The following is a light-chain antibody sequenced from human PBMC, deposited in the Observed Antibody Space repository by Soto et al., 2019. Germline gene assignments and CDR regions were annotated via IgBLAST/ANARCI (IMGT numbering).Light chain of an antibody. J-gene: IGKJ4*01. V-gene: IGKV3-15*01. CDR1: QSVSSN. Sequence: EIMMTQSPATLSVSPGERATLSCRASQSVSSNLAWYQQKPGQAPRLLIYGASTRATGIPARFSGSGSGTEFTLTISSLQSEDFAVYYCQQYNNRPLTFGGGTKVEIK. CDR3: QQYNNRPLT. CDR2: GAS.